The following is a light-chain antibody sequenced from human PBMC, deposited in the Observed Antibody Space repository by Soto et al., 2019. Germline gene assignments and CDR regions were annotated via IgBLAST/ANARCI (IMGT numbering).Light chain of an antibody. CDR3: QQLNDFPPA. CDR2: AAS. Sequence: ILLTQSPSSLSASVGDRVTITCRASQDISSFLAWYQQKPGKAPKLLIYAASTLQRGVPSRFSGSGSGTAFTLIIGSLQPEDFATYYCQQLNDFPPAFGGGTKVEIK. CDR1: QDISSF. J-gene: IGKJ4*01. V-gene: IGKV1-9*01.